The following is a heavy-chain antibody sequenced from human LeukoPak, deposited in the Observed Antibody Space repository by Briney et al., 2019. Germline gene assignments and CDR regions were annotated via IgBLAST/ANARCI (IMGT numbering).Heavy chain of an antibody. CDR2: IPYIGST. J-gene: IGHJ3*02. CDR1: GDSFSSHY. Sequence: PSETLSLTRAVSGDSFSSHYWTWLRQPPGQGLEWIGYIPYIGSTNYNPSLRSRVTISIDTSKNQFSLKLSSVTAADTAVYYCARDLVTVTKGFDIWGQGTMVSVSS. V-gene: IGHV4-59*11. D-gene: IGHD4-17*01. CDR3: ARDLVTVTKGFDI.